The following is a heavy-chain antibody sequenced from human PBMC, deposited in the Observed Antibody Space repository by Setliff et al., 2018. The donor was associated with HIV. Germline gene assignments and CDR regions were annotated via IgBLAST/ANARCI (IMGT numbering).Heavy chain of an antibody. CDR3: ARARQRPGSRLKNDAFDI. J-gene: IGHJ3*02. V-gene: IGHV3-48*01. D-gene: IGHD3-16*01. CDR2: ISSSSSTI. Sequence: GGSLRLSCAASGFSFSGYSMNWVRQAPGRGLEWLSYISSSSSTIYYADSVKGRFTISRDNAKNSLYLQMNSLRVEDTAVYYCARARQRPGSRLKNDAFDIWGQGTMVTVSS. CDR1: GFSFSGYS.